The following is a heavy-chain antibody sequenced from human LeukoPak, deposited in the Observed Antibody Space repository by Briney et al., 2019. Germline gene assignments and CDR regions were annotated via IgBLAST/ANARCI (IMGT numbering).Heavy chain of an antibody. Sequence: ASVKVCCKASGYIFTSYTINWVRQAPGQGLEWMGWINTNTGNPTYAQGFTGRFVFSLDTSVSTAYLQISSLKAEDTAVYYCARDRLLWFGEGYFDYWGQGTLVTVSS. J-gene: IGHJ4*02. D-gene: IGHD3-10*01. CDR1: GYIFTSYT. CDR2: INTNTGNP. V-gene: IGHV7-4-1*02. CDR3: ARDRLLWFGEGYFDY.